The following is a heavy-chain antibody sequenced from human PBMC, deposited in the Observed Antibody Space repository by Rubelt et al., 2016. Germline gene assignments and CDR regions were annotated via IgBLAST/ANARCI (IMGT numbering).Heavy chain of an antibody. J-gene: IGHJ6*02. D-gene: IGHD3-10*02. CDR1: GFTFSSYA. V-gene: IGHV3-30*04. CDR3: ARDGCITMSCMDV. CDR2: ISYDGSNK. Sequence: QVQLVESGGGVVQPGGSLRLSCAASGFTFSSYAVHWVRQAPGKGLEWVAVISYDGSNKYYEDAVQGRFTISSDNSKNTLYLQMNSLRAEATAVYYCARDGCITMSCMDVWGQGTTVTVSS.